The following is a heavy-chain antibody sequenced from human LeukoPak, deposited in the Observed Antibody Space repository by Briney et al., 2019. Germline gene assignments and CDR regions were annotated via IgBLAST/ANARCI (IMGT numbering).Heavy chain of an antibody. V-gene: IGHV3-23*01. Sequence: GGSLRLSCAPSGFTFTSHAMSWVRQAPGKGLEWVSTISDSSDRTYYADSVKGRFTISRDNSKNTLYLQMNSLRAEDTAVYSCALCRLPFYGMDVWGQGTTVTVSS. D-gene: IGHD2-2*01. J-gene: IGHJ6*02. CDR2: ISDSSDRT. CDR3: ALCRLPFYGMDV. CDR1: GFTFTSHA.